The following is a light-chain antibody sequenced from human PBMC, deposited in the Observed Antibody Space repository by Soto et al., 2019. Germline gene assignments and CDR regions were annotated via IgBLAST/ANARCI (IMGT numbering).Light chain of an antibody. V-gene: IGLV7-43*01. J-gene: IGLJ3*02. CDR2: STS. Sequence: QAVVTQEPSLTVSPGGTVTLTCASSTGAVTSGYYPNWFQQRPGQAPRALICSTSNRHSWTPARFSGSLLGGKAALTLSGVQPEDEAEYYCLLYYGGAWVFGGGTQLTVL. CDR3: LLYYGGAWV. CDR1: TGAVTSGYY.